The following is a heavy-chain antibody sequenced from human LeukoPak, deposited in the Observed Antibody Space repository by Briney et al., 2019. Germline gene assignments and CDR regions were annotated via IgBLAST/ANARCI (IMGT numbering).Heavy chain of an antibody. D-gene: IGHD6-13*01. CDR3: ARGGEHTSSWYDFDY. CDR2: INPSTGGT. J-gene: IGHJ4*02. V-gene: IGHV1-2*02. CDR1: GYTFTKFY. Sequence: ASVKVSCKTSGYTFTKFYIHWVRQAPGQGPEWMGWINPSTGGTNYAQKFQGRATMTRDTSISTAYMELSRLTSDDTAVYYCARGGEHTSSWYDFDYWGQGTLVTVSS.